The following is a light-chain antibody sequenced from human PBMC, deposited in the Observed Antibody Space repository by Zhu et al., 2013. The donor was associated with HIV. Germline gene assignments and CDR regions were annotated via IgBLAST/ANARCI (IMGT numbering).Light chain of an antibody. CDR3: QQYASSPIT. CDR2: GAS. V-gene: IGKV3-20*01. CDR1: QSVSSSY. J-gene: IGKJ4*01. Sequence: EVVLTQSPGTLSLSPGERATLSCRASQSVSSSYLAWYQQKPGQAPRLLIYGASGRATGIPDRFSGSGSGTDFTLTISRLEPEDFAVYYCQQYASSPITFGGGTKVEIK.